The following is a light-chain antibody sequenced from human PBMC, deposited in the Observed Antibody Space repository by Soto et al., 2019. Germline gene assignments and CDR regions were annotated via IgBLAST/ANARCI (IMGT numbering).Light chain of an antibody. Sequence: EIVMTQSPATLSVSPGERATLSCRASQSFSSNLAWYQQKPGQAPRLLIYRASTRATNIPARFSGSGSGTEFTLTISSLQSEDFALYYCQQYHNLWTFGQGTKVDIK. CDR1: QSFSSN. CDR3: QQYHNLWT. J-gene: IGKJ1*01. V-gene: IGKV3-15*01. CDR2: RAS.